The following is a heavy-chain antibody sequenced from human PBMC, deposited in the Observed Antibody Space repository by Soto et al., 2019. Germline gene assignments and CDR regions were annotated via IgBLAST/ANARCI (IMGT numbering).Heavy chain of an antibody. J-gene: IGHJ4*02. CDR3: ANRNYYAKSGYTYPYFDF. D-gene: IGHD3-22*01. V-gene: IGHV3-23*01. Sequence: PGGSLRLSCAASGFTFSNYDMSWVRQAPGKGLDWVSTISASGGSTFYADSVKGRFTISRDNSKNTVYLQMNSLRVEDTAVYYCANRNYYAKSGYTYPYFDFWGQGSRVTVSS. CDR2: ISASGGST. CDR1: GFTFSNYD.